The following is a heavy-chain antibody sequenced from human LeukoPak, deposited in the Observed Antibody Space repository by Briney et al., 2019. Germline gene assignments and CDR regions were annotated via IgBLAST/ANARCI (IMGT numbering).Heavy chain of an antibody. J-gene: IGHJ4*01. CDR2: ISGGGETT. Sequence: PGGSLRLSCAASGFTFNNYAMNWVRQAPGKGLEWVSSISGGGETTYYADSAKGRFTISRDNSQNTLYLQMNSLRAEDTAVYYCARDYADDVGYFFVDYFGHGTLVTVSS. D-gene: IGHD4-17*01. CDR1: GFTFNNYA. CDR3: ARDYADDVGYFFVDY. V-gene: IGHV3-23*01.